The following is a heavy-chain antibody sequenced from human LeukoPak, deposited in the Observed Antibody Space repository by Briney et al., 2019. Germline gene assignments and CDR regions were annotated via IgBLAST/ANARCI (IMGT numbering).Heavy chain of an antibody. CDR2: IYSTGRS. D-gene: IGHD5-12*01. Sequence: SETLSLTCTVSGGSISNYFWSWVRQPAGKGLEWIGRIYSTGRSDYNPSLKSRITMSVDTSKNQFSLMLSSVTAADTAVYYCARDGPRSGYDLGHFDNLGQGTLVTASS. J-gene: IGHJ4*02. CDR1: GGSISNYF. V-gene: IGHV4-4*07. CDR3: ARDGPRSGYDLGHFDN.